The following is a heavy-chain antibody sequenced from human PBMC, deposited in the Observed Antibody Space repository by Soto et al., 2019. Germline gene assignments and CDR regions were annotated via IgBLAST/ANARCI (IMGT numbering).Heavy chain of an antibody. Sequence: SETLSLTCAVSGGSISSGGYSWSWIRQPPGKGLEWIGSIYYSGSTYYNPSLKSRVTISVDTSKNQFSLNLSSVTAADTAVYYCASSNIAAAGFHYYLLAVSARGTTVPVS. V-gene: IGHV4-30-2*03. CDR1: GGSISSGGYS. CDR3: ASSNIAAAGFHYYLLAV. CDR2: IYYSGST. D-gene: IGHD6-13*01. J-gene: IGHJ6*02.